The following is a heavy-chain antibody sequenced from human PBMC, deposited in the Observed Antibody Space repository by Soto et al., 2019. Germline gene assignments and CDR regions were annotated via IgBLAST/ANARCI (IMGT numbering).Heavy chain of an antibody. CDR2: IRSKAYGGTT. V-gene: IGHV3-49*03. J-gene: IGHJ4*02. D-gene: IGHD6-19*01. CDR1: GFTFGDYA. CDR3: TRNLHGYSSGWYLFYFDY. Sequence: HPGGSLRLSCTASGFTFGDYAMSWFRQAPGKGLEWVGFIRSKAYGGTTEYAASVKGRFTISRYDSKSISYLQMNSLKTEDTAVYYCTRNLHGYSSGWYLFYFDYWGQGTLVTVSS.